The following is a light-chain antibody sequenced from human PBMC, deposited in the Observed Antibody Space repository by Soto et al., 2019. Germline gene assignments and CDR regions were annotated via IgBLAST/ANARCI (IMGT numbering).Light chain of an antibody. CDR3: CSYAGSRAPV. J-gene: IGLJ3*02. CDR2: EGN. Sequence: QSALTQPASVSGSPGQSITFSCTGASSDVGNYHLVSWYQQHPGKAPKVIIYEGNKRPSGVADRFSGSKSGDTASLTISGLRGDDEDDDFCCSYAGSRAPVFGGGTKVTVL. CDR1: SSDVGNYHL. V-gene: IGLV2-23*01.